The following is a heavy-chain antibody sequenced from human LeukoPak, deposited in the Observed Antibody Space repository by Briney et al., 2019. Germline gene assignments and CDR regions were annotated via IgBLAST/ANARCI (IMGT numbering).Heavy chain of an antibody. J-gene: IGHJ4*02. V-gene: IGHV3-11*01. CDR2: IIRSGTTK. Sequence: GGSLRLSCAASEFTSSDYYMSWIRQAPGKGLEWVSFIIRSGTTKYYADSVKGRFTISRDNAKNSLYLQMNSLRAEDTAVYYCARASSGYAYGVDYWGQGTLVTVSS. CDR1: EFTSSDYY. CDR3: ARASSGYAYGVDY. D-gene: IGHD5-12*01.